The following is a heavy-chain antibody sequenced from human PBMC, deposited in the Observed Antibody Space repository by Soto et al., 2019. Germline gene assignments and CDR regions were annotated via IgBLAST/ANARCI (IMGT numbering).Heavy chain of an antibody. CDR3: ARCFHSGLYYFDN. J-gene: IGHJ4*02. CDR1: GGSISSGGYY. D-gene: IGHD3-10*01. CDR2: IYYRGST. V-gene: IGHV4-31*03. Sequence: SETLSLTCTVSGGSISSGGYYWSWIRQHPGKGLEWIGYIYYRGSTYYNPSLKSRGTILVDTSKNQFSLKLSSVTAADTAVYYCARCFHSGLYYFDNWGQGTLVTVSS.